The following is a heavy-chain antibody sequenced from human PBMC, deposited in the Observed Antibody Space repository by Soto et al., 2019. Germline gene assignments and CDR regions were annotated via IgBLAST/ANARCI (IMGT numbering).Heavy chain of an antibody. CDR2: IYYTGST. Sequence: SETLSLTCTVSGGSITSGSYYWSWIRQPPGKGLEWIGYIYYTGSTKYNPSLERRVTISGDTSKNQFSLKLSSVTAADTAMYYCARAISYCFDILKCYCVDYWGQGALVTVSS. D-gene: IGHD3-9*01. J-gene: IGHJ4*02. V-gene: IGHV4-61*01. CDR3: ARAISYCFDILKCYCVDY. CDR1: GGSITSGSYY.